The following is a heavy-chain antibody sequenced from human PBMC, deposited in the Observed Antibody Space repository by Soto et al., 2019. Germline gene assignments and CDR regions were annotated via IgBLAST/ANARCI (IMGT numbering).Heavy chain of an antibody. J-gene: IGHJ5*02. V-gene: IGHV1-18*01. CDR3: EGPSPGSP. Sequence: QVQLVQSGAEVKKPGASVKVSCKASGYTFTSYGISWVRQAPGQGLEWMGWISPYNGNTKLPQKLQGRVTTTTDTSRSTAYMELRSLRSDDTAVYYCEGPSPGSPWGQGTLVTVAS. CDR1: GYTFTSYG. CDR2: ISPYNGNT.